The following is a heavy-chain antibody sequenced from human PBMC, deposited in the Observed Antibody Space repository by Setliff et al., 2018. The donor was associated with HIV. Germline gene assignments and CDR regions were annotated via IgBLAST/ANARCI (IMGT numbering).Heavy chain of an antibody. CDR1: GFTFSSYG. CDR3: ARGVRGVVNGMDV. J-gene: IGHJ6*02. D-gene: IGHD3-10*01. Sequence: GGSLRLSCTASGFTFSSYGMHWVRQPPGGGLEWVASIKEDGSEKYSLDSVKGRFTISRDNAKNTLYLQMNSLRAEDTAVYYCARGVRGVVNGMDVWGQGTTVTVSS. V-gene: IGHV3-7*01. CDR2: IKEDGSEK.